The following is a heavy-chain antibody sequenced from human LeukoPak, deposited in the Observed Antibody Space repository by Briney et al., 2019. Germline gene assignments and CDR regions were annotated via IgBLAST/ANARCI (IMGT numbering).Heavy chain of an antibody. D-gene: IGHD3-10*01. J-gene: IGHJ5*02. CDR3: ARGGWFGDSP. V-gene: IGHV4-34*01. CDR1: GGSFSGYY. CDR2: INHSGST. Sequence: SETLSLTCAVYGGSFSGYYWSWICQPPGKGLEWIGEINHSGSTNYNPSLKSRVTISVDTSKNQFSLKLSSVTAADTAVYYCARGGWFGDSPWGQGTLVTVSS.